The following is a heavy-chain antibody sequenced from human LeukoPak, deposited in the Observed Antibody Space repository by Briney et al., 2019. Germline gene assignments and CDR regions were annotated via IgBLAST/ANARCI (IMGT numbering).Heavy chain of an antibody. CDR2: IWYDGSNK. D-gene: IGHD1-26*01. Sequence: GGSLRLSCAASGFTLSSYGMHWVRQAPGKGLEWVAVIWYDGSNKYYVDSVKGRFTISRDNSKNTLYLQMNSLRAEDTAVYYCARDPGGTSYYFDYWGQGTLVTVSS. CDR1: GFTLSSYG. J-gene: IGHJ4*02. V-gene: IGHV3-33*01. CDR3: ARDPGGTSYYFDY.